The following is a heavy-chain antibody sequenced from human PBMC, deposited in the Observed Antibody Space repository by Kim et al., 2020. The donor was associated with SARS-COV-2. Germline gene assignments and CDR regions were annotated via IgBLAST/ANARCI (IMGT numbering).Heavy chain of an antibody. CDR2: IKQDGSEK. CDR3: ARGRYRFGEYPDFYYYYGMDV. V-gene: IGHV3-7*01. Sequence: GGSLRLSCAASGFTFSSYWMSWVRQAPGKGLEWVANIKQDGSEKYYVDSVKGRFTISRDNAKNSLYLQMNSLRAEDTAVYYCARGRYRFGEYPDFYYYYGMDVWGQGTTVTVSS. D-gene: IGHD3-10*01. CDR1: GFTFSSYW. J-gene: IGHJ6*02.